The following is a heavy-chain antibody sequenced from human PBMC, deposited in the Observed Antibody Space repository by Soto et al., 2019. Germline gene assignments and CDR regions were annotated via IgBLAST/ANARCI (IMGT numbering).Heavy chain of an antibody. CDR1: GFDLRSYE. V-gene: IGHV3-48*03. J-gene: IGHJ3*02. Sequence: GFLRLYCVASGFDLRSYEMNWVRQAPGKGLEWVSNIRANDESIYYADSVKGRVSVSRDNAKNSLFMEMNSLRVDDTAVYYCARETLRDAIDIWGQGTMVTVSS. CDR3: ARETLRDAIDI. CDR2: IRANDESI.